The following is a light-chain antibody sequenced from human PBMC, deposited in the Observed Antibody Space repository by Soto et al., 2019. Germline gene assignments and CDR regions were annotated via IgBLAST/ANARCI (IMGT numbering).Light chain of an antibody. V-gene: IGKV1-39*01. CDR2: ASF. CDR1: QDIRSY. Sequence: DIQMTQSPSSLSASVGDRVSITCRASQDIRSYLNWYQQKPGQAPKLLIYASFNLQSGVPSRFRGSGSGSDFTLTISDLQPEDFATYHCQQRYSAPWTFGQGTKVE. J-gene: IGKJ1*01. CDR3: QQRYSAPWT.